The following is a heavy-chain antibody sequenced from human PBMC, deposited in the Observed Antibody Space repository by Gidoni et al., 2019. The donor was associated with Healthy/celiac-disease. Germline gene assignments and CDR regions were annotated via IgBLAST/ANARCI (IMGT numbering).Heavy chain of an antibody. J-gene: IGHJ5*02. CDR2: INAGNGNT. Sequence: QVQLVQSGAEVKKPGASVKASCRATGYTFTSYAMHWVRQAPGQRLEWMVWINAGNGNTKYSQKFQGRVTITRDTSASTAYMELSSLRSEDTAVYYCARDGAIFTFDPWGQGTLVTVSS. CDR1: GYTFTSYA. CDR3: ARDGAIFTFDP. V-gene: IGHV1-3*01. D-gene: IGHD3-3*01.